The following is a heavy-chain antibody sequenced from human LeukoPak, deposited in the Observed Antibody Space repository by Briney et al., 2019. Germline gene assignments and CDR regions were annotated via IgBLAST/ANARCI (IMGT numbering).Heavy chain of an antibody. CDR3: ARVAVGHPYYYYGMDV. Sequence: GASVKVSCKASGYTFTSYYMHWVRQAPGQGLEWMGIINPSGGSTSYAQKFQGRVTMTRDTSTSTVHMELSSLRSEDTAVYYCARVAVGHPYYYYGMDVWGQGTTVTVSS. J-gene: IGHJ6*02. CDR2: INPSGGST. D-gene: IGHD1-26*01. CDR1: GYTFTSYY. V-gene: IGHV1-46*01.